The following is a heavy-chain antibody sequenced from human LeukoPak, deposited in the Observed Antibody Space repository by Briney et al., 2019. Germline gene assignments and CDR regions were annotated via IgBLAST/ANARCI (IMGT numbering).Heavy chain of an antibody. V-gene: IGHV3-7*03. D-gene: IGHD3-16*01. CDR2: INHNGNVN. J-gene: IGHJ6*02. CDR1: GFTFRSYW. CDR3: AGGGGLDV. Sequence: GGSLRLSCVASGFTFRSYWMSWVRQAPGKGLEWVASINHNGNVNYYVDSVKGRFTISRDNAKNSLYLQMSNLRAEDTAVYFCAGGGGLDVWGQGATVTVSS.